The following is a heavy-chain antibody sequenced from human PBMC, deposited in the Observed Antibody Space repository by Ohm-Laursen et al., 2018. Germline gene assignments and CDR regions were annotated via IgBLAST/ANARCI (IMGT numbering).Heavy chain of an antibody. Sequence: SLRLSCTASGFTFNNFGMHWVRQAPGKGLEWVAVVSYDERYKNYVDSVKGRFTVSRDNSKNTLFVQMNSLRAEDTAVYYCAQHPSSVTYRFFEYWGQGTLVTVSS. CDR2: VSYDERYK. CDR1: GFTFNNFG. V-gene: IGHV3-30*18. CDR3: AQHPSSVTYRFFEY. J-gene: IGHJ4*02. D-gene: IGHD3-16*02.